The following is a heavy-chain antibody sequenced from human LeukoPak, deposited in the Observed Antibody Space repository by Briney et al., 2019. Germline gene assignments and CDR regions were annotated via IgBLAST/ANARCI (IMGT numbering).Heavy chain of an antibody. CDR1: GYTFTSFY. CDR3: ARDSEMATIKYYFDY. D-gene: IGHD5-24*01. V-gene: IGHV1-46*01. J-gene: IGHJ4*02. Sequence: ASVKVSCKASGYTFTSFYMHWVRQAPGQGLEWMGIINPSSGSTTYAQKFQGRVTMTRDTSTSTLYMELSSLTSGDTAVYYCARDSEMATIKYYFDYWGQGTLVTVSS. CDR2: INPSSGST.